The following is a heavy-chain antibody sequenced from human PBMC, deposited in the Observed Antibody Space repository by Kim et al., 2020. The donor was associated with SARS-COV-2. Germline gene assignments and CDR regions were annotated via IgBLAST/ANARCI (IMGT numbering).Heavy chain of an antibody. CDR3: TRGANLYSSDWYRAGMDV. CDR1: GDRLSGNSGS. CDR2: TYYRSKWYS. Sequence: SQTLSLTCVISGDRLSGNSGSWNWIRQSPSRGLEWLGMTYYRSKWYSDYAYSVEGRVTINPDTSKNQFSLQLNSVTPEDTAVYYCTRGANLYSSDWYRAGMDVWGQGTTVTVSS. D-gene: IGHD6-19*01. J-gene: IGHJ6*02. V-gene: IGHV6-1*01.